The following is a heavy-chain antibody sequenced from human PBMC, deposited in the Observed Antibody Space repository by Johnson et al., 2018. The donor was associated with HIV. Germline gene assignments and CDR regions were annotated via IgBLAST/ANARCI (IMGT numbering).Heavy chain of an antibody. CDR2: IKQDASEK. V-gene: IGHV3-7*01. J-gene: IGHJ3*02. Sequence: VQLVESGGGLVQAGGSLRLSCVDSEIIFRNYWMSWVRQAPGKGLEWVANIKQDASEKNYVDSVKGRFTISRDNAKNSLYLQMDSLRAEDAAVYFCVREGRYSGYDPLKRNAFDIWGQGTVVTVSS. D-gene: IGHD5-12*01. CDR3: VREGRYSGYDPLKRNAFDI. CDR1: EIIFRNYW.